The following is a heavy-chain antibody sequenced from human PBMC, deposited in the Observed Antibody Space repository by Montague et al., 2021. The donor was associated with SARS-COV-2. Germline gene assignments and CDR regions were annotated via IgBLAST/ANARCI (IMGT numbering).Heavy chain of an antibody. CDR2: IYYSGST. CDR1: GGSFTGYT. Sequence: SETLSLTCAVDGGSFTGYTWNWIRQPPGKGLEWIGYIYYSGSTNYNPSLKSRVTISVDTSKNQFSLKLSSVTAADTAVYYCARDPWRITIFGVVTRYGMDVWGQGTTVTVSS. J-gene: IGHJ6*02. D-gene: IGHD3-3*01. V-gene: IGHV4-59*01. CDR3: ARDPWRITIFGVVTRYGMDV.